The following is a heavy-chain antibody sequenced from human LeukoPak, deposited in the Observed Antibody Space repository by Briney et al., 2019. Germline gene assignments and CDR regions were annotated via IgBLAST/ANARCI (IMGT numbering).Heavy chain of an antibody. CDR2: INHSGST. CDR3: ARQYDSYFYYYLDL. J-gene: IGHJ6*03. D-gene: IGHD2-2*01. CDR1: GGSFSGYY. Sequence: PSETLSLTCGVYGGSFSGYYWSWIRQPPGKGLEWIGEINHSGSTNYNPSLKSRVTISVDASKNQFSLKLSFVTAADTAVYYCARQYDSYFYYYLDLWGTGTTVTVSS. V-gene: IGHV4-34*01.